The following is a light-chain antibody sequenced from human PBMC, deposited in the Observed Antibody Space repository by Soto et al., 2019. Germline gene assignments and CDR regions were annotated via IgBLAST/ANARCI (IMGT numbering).Light chain of an antibody. CDR3: HQYGSTPVT. Sequence: EIVLTQSPGTLSLSPGEGDTLSCRASHSVTNNFLAWYQHKPGQAPRLLIYDATSRATGIPDRFSGSGSGTDFTLTINRLEPEDFAVYYCHQYGSTPVTFGQGTKVDIK. CDR2: DAT. J-gene: IGKJ1*01. V-gene: IGKV3-20*01. CDR1: HSVTNNF.